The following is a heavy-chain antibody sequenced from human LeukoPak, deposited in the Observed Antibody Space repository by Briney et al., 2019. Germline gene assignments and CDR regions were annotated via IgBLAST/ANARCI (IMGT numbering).Heavy chain of an antibody. D-gene: IGHD1-20*01. Sequence: ASVKVSCMASGYTLTSYGISWVRQAPGQGLEWMGWISAYNGNTRYAQKLQGRVTMTTDSSTSTAYMELRSLRSDDTAVYYCARASTHRYNWKSGQLNDAFDIWGQGTMVTVSS. V-gene: IGHV1-18*01. CDR1: GYTLTSYG. J-gene: IGHJ3*02. CDR2: ISAYNGNT. CDR3: ARASTHRYNWKSGQLNDAFDI.